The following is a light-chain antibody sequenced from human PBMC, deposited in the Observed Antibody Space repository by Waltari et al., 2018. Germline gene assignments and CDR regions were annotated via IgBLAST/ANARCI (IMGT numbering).Light chain of an antibody. CDR1: ALPKKY. CDR2: KDR. Sequence: SYELTQSPSVSLSPGQTARITCSGDALPKKYAYWYQKKPGQAPVLIIFKDRESPSGMPWRFSGSTSGTTVTLTITGVQAEDEADYYCLSPETRGSWVFGGGTKLTVL. CDR3: LSPETRGSWV. J-gene: IGLJ2*01. V-gene: IGLV3-25*03.